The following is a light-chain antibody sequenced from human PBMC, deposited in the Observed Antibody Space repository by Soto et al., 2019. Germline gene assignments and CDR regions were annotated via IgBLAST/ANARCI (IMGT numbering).Light chain of an antibody. CDR1: RGSIASNY. CDR3: QSYDSSSHWV. J-gene: IGLJ3*02. CDR2: EDN. V-gene: IGLV6-57*01. Sequence: NFMLTQPHSVSESPGKTVTISCTRSRGSIASNYVQWYQQRPGSSPTIVIYEDNQRPSGVPDRFSGSIDSSSNSASLTISGLKTEDEADYYCQSYDSSSHWVFGGGTKLTVL.